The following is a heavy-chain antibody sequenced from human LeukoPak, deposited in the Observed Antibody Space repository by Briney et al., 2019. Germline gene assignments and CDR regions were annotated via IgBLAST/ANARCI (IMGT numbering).Heavy chain of an antibody. CDR1: GGSISSSRNF. V-gene: IGHV4-39*01. J-gene: IGHJ6*02. CDR3: ARRSSTGYYYGMDV. D-gene: IGHD3-9*01. Sequence: PSETLSLTCTVSGGSISSSRNFWAWIRQPPGKGLEWIGSIYYSGSTYYNSSLKSRVTISVDTSKNQFSLKLSSVTAADTAVYYCARRSSTGYYYGMDVWGQGTTVTVSS. CDR2: IYYSGST.